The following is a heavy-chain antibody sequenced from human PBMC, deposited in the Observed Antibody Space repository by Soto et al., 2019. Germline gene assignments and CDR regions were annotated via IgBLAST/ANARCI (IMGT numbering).Heavy chain of an antibody. CDR1: GYSFTSYW. CDR2: IYPGDSDT. CDR3: ASQLAREMEGAARRNYYYGMDV. J-gene: IGHJ6*02. Sequence: GESLKISCKGSGYSFTSYWIGWVRQMPGKGLEWMGIIYPGDSDTSYSPSFQGQVTISADNSISTAYLQWSGLKASDTVMYYCASQLAREMEGAARRNYYYGMDVWGQGTTVTVSS. D-gene: IGHD6-6*01. V-gene: IGHV5-51*01.